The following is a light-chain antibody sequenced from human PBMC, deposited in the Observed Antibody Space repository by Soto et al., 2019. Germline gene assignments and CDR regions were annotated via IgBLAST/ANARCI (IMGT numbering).Light chain of an antibody. J-gene: IGKJ1*01. CDR1: QSVSSD. CDR3: QQLSNWPRT. CDR2: DAS. V-gene: IGKV3-11*01. Sequence: EIVLTQSPATLSLSPGERATLSCRASQSVSSDLAWYQQKPGQAPRLLLYDASNRATGIPARFSGSGSGTDFTLSISSLEPEDFAVYYCQQLSNWPRTFGQGTKVEIK.